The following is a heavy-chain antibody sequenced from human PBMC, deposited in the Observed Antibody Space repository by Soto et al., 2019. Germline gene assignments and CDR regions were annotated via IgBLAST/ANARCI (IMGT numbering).Heavy chain of an antibody. CDR1: GGSFSGYY. CDR2: INHSGST. V-gene: IGHV4-34*01. CDR3: ARGISIAARTYFDY. D-gene: IGHD6-6*01. J-gene: IGHJ4*02. Sequence: SETLSLTCAVYGGSFSGYYWSWIRQPPGKGLEWIGEINHSGSTNYNPSLKSRVTISVDTPKNQFSLKLSSVTAADTAVYYCARGISIAARTYFDYWGQGTLVTVSS.